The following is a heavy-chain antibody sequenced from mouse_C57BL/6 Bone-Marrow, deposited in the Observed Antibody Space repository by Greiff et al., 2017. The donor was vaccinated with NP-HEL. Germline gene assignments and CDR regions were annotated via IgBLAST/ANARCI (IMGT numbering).Heavy chain of an antibody. Sequence: EVKLQESGPELVKPGASVKIPCKASGYTFTDYNMDWVKQSHGKSLEWIGDINPNNGGTIYNQKFKGKATLTVDKSSSTAYMELRSLTSEDTAVYYCASYGPGFAYWGQGTLVTVSA. J-gene: IGHJ3*01. V-gene: IGHV1-18*01. D-gene: IGHD1-1*01. CDR1: GYTFTDYN. CDR3: ASYGPGFAY. CDR2: INPNNGGT.